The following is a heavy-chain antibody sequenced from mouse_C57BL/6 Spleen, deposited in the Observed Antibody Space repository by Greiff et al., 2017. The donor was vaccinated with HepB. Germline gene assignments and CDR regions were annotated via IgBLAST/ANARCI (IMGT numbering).Heavy chain of an antibody. V-gene: IGHV1-76*01. CDR1: GYTFTDYY. Sequence: QVQLQQSGAELVRPGASVKLSCKASGYTFTDYYINWVKQRPGQGLEWIARIYPGSGNTYYNEKFKGKATLTAEKSSSTAYMQLSSLTSEDSAVYFCARCYYDYDGRDWFAYWGQGTLVTVSA. CDR3: ARCYYDYDGRDWFAY. J-gene: IGHJ3*01. D-gene: IGHD2-4*01. CDR2: IYPGSGNT.